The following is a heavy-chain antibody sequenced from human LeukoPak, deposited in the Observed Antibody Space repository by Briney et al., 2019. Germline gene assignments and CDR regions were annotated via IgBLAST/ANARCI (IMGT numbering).Heavy chain of an antibody. Sequence: GRSLRLSCAASGFTFSSYAMSWVRQAPGKGLEWVSAISGSGGSTYYADSVKGRFTISRDNSKNTLYLQMNSLRAEDTAVYYCAKDPEGLIAAAGKTDYWGQGTLVTVSS. J-gene: IGHJ4*02. D-gene: IGHD6-13*01. CDR3: AKDPEGLIAAAGKTDY. CDR1: GFTFSSYA. CDR2: ISGSGGST. V-gene: IGHV3-23*01.